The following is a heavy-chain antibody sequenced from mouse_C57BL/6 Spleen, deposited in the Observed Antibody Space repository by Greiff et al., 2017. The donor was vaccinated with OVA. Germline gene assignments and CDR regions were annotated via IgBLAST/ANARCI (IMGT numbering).Heavy chain of an antibody. CDR2: INPSSGYT. V-gene: IGHV1-7*01. J-gene: IGHJ2*01. CDR1: GYTFTSYW. D-gene: IGHD3-2*02. Sequence: VQLKQSGAELAKPGASVKLSCKASGYTFTSYWMHWVKQRPGQGLEWIGYINPSSGYTKYNQKFKDKATLTADKSSSTAYMQLSRLTYEDSAVYYCARPGLDSSGYTSYYFDYWGQGTTLTVSS. CDR3: ARPGLDSSGYTSYYFDY.